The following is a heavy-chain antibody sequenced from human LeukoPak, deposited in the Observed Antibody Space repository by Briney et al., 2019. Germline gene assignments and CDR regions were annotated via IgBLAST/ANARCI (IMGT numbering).Heavy chain of an antibody. D-gene: IGHD6-6*01. V-gene: IGHV1-69*04. CDR3: ARHSSSSSDDAFDI. CDR1: GGTLSSYA. J-gene: IGHJ3*02. Sequence: GASVKVSCKASGGTLSSYAISWVRQAPGQGLEWMGRIIPILGIANYAQKFQGRVTITADKSTSTAYMELSSLRSEDTAVYYCARHSSSSSDDAFDIWGQGTMVTVSS. CDR2: IIPILGIA.